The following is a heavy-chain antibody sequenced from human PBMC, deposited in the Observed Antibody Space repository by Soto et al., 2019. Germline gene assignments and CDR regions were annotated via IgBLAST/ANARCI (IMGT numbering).Heavy chain of an antibody. V-gene: IGHV3-30-3*01. CDR1: GFTFSSYA. CDR2: ISYDGSNK. J-gene: IGHJ6*02. D-gene: IGHD3-10*01. CDR3: ADTMGGV. Sequence: QVQLVESGGGVVQPGRSLRLSCAASGFTFSSYAMHWVRQAPGKGLEWVAVISYDGSNKYYADSVKGRFTISRDNSKNTLYLQMNSLRAEDTAVYYCADTMGGVRGQGTTVTVSS.